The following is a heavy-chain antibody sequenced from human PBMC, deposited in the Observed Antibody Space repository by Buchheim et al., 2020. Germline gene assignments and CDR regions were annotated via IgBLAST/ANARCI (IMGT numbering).Heavy chain of an antibody. CDR2: IFYSGSA. Sequence: QVQLKESGPGRVQPSETLSLTCTVSGGPISGDNYYWGWIRQSPGQGLEWIGKIFYSGSAHYKPSLRSRVTMSVDTSKNQFFLTLTSVTAADAGLYYCARIGMVVVSDWGQGT. V-gene: IGHV4-39*01. D-gene: IGHD3-22*01. CDR1: GGPISGDNYY. CDR3: ARIGMVVVSD. J-gene: IGHJ4*02.